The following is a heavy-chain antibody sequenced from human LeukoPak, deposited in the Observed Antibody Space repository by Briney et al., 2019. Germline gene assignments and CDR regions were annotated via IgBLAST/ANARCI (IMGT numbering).Heavy chain of an antibody. CDR1: GFTFNNYC. CDR3: ARDPYNGGGYGAFDI. CDR2: INQDGSEK. D-gene: IGHD3-22*01. J-gene: IGHJ3*02. Sequence: PGGSLRLSCAASGFTFNNYCMTWVRQAPGKGLEWVANINQDGSEKQYVDPVKGRFTISRDNAENSLHLQMHSLRVDDTAVYYCARDPYNGGGYGAFDIWGRGTMVSVSS. V-gene: IGHV3-7*01.